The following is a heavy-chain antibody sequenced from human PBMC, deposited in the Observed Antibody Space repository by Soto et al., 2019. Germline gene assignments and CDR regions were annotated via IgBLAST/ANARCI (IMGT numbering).Heavy chain of an antibody. D-gene: IGHD3-22*01. CDR3: AKTAPNYYDSSGYYPRLDY. CDR1: GFTFSSYA. V-gene: IGHV3-23*01. J-gene: IGHJ4*02. CDR2: ISGSGGST. Sequence: EVPLLESGGGLVQPGGSLRLSCAASGFTFSSYAMSWVRQAPGKGLEWVSAISGSGGSTYYADSVKGRFTISRDNSKNTLYLQMNSLRAEDTAVYYCAKTAPNYYDSSGYYPRLDYWGQGTLVTVSS.